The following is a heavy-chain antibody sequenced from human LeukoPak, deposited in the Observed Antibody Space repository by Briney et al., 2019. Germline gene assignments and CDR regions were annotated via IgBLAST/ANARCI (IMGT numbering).Heavy chain of an antibody. Sequence: GGSLRLSCAASGFTFSSYWMSWVRQAPGKGLEWVANIKQDGSEKYYVDSVKGRFTISRDNAKNSLYLQMNSLRAEDTAVYYCASTGAFIVVVPAAREDAFDIWGQGTMVTVSS. CDR3: ASTGAFIVVVPAAREDAFDI. V-gene: IGHV3-7*01. CDR1: GFTFSSYW. J-gene: IGHJ3*02. D-gene: IGHD2-2*01. CDR2: IKQDGSEK.